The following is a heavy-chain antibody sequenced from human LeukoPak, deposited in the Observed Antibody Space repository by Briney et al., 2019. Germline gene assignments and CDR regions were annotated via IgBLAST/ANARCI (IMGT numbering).Heavy chain of an antibody. CDR2: MWYDGSNE. Sequence: SLRLSCAASGFAFSRYGMHWLRQAPGTGLEWVAVMWYDGSNEAYAHSVRGRFTISRDNSENRLYLQMNSLRVEDTAVYYCAREHTIAATGTHWFAPWGQGTLVTVSS. CDR1: GFAFSRYG. J-gene: IGHJ5*02. V-gene: IGHV3-33*01. CDR3: AREHTIAATGTHWFAP. D-gene: IGHD6-13*01.